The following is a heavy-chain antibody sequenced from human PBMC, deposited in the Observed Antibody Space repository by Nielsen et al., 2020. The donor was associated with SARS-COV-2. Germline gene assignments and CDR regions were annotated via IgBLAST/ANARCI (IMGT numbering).Heavy chain of an antibody. V-gene: IGHV3-7*01. Sequence: GGSLRLSCAPSGFPFRTYGMIWVRQAPGKGLEWVANIKQDGSEKYYVDSVKGRFTISRDNAKNSLYLQMNSLRAEDTAVYYCARESQQLDGPEDDNFDYWGQGTLVTVSS. CDR2: IKQDGSEK. CDR1: GFPFRTYG. J-gene: IGHJ4*02. D-gene: IGHD6-13*01. CDR3: ARESQQLDGPEDDNFDY.